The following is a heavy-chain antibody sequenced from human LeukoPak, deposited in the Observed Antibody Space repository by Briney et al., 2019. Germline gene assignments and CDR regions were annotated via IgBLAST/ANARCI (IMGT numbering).Heavy chain of an antibody. V-gene: IGHV1-18*01. D-gene: IGHD3-3*01. Sequence: ASVKVSCKASGYTFTSYGISWVRQAPGQGLEWMGWISAYNGNTNYAQKLQGGVTMTTDTSTSTAYMELRSLRSDDTAVYYCARDSPVDYDFWSGYPNLYYGMDVWGQGTTVTVSS. CDR2: ISAYNGNT. J-gene: IGHJ6*02. CDR3: ARDSPVDYDFWSGYPNLYYGMDV. CDR1: GYTFTSYG.